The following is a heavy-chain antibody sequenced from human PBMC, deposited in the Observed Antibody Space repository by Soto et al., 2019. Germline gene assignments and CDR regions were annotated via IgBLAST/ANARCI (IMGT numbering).Heavy chain of an antibody. Sequence: GASVKVSCKTSGGTFSSYAISWVRQAPGQGLEWMGGIVPIVDTSTYAQKFQGRVTMTRDTSTSTVYMELSSLRSEDTAVYYCARVYCSGGSCYSIDYWGQGTLVTVSS. D-gene: IGHD2-15*01. CDR2: IVPIVDTS. V-gene: IGHV1-69*05. J-gene: IGHJ4*02. CDR1: GGTFSSYA. CDR3: ARVYCSGGSCYSIDY.